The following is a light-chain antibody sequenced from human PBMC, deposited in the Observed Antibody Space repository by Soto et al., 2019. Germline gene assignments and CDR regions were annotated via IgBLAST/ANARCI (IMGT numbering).Light chain of an antibody. J-gene: IGKJ2*01. CDR2: RAS. CDR1: QSITNW. V-gene: IGKV1-5*03. CDR3: QQNKSSSPYT. Sequence: DIQMTQSPSTVSASVGDRVIITCRASQSITNWLAWYQQRPGKAPRLLIHRASNLESGVPSRFSSSGSGTDFTLTISSLHPDDFATYYCQQNKSSSPYTFGQGTKVDMK.